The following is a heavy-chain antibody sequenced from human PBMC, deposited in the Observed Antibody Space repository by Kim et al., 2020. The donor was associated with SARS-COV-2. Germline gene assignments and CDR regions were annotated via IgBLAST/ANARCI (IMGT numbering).Heavy chain of an antibody. D-gene: IGHD2-21*02. J-gene: IGHJ6*02. CDR3: ARDRVTSYYYGMDV. CDR2: IYYSGST. CDR1: GGSISSGGYY. Sequence: TLSLTCTVSGGSISSGGYYWSWIRQHPGKGLEWIGYIYYSGSTYYNPSLKSRVTISVDTSKNQFSLKLSSVTAADTAVYYCARDRVTSYYYGMDVWGQGTTVTVSS. V-gene: IGHV4-31*03.